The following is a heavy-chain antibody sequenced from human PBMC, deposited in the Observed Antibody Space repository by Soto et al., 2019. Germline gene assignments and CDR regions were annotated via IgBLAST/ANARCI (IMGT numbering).Heavy chain of an antibody. CDR2: INPIDGTT. CDR3: ARPIGEAADGNLFES. CDR1: GYIFTRYY. J-gene: IGHJ5*01. V-gene: IGHV1-46*01. D-gene: IGHD6-13*01. Sequence: ASVKVSCKASGYIFTRYYMHWIRQAPGQGLEWMGVINPIDGTTSYAHKFQGRVTMTRATSTTTVYMELSSLISEDTAVYYCARPIGEAADGNLFESWGQGTLVTVSS.